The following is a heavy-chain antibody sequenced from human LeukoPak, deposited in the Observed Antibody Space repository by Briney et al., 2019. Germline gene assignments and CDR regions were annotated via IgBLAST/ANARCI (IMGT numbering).Heavy chain of an antibody. CDR3: ARDSKSVPSSTSCSFFDS. V-gene: IGHV3-11*04. Sequence: GGSLRLSCAASGFTFSDYYMSWIRQAPGKGLEWVSYVSSGSSTIYYADSVKGRFTVSRDNGKRSLYLHMNSLRAEDTAVYYCARDSKSVPSSTSCSFFDSWGQGSLVTVSS. J-gene: IGHJ4*02. CDR1: GFTFSDYY. D-gene: IGHD2-2*01. CDR2: VSSGSSTI.